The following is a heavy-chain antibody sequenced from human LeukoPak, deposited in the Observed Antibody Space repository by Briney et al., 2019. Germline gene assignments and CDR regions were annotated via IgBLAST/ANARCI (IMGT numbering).Heavy chain of an antibody. Sequence: GASVKVSCKVSGYTLTELSMHWVRQAPGKGLEWMRGFDPEDGETIYAQKFQGRVTITADKSTSTAYMELSSLRSEDTAVYYCARDNSGWDYYYYGMDVWGQGTTVTVSS. CDR2: FDPEDGET. J-gene: IGHJ6*02. CDR1: GYTLTELS. D-gene: IGHD6-19*01. CDR3: ARDNSGWDYYYYGMDV. V-gene: IGHV1-24*01.